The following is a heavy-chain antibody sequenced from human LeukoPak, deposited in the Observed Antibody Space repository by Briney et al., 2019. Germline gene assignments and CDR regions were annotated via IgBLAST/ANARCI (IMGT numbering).Heavy chain of an antibody. CDR1: GFTFSSYG. CDR3: ARPLRRYYDSSGYYPPDDAFDI. D-gene: IGHD3-22*01. Sequence: GGSLRLSCAASGFTFSSYGMPWVRQAPGKGLEWVAVIWYDGSNKYYADSVKGRFTISRDNSKNTLYLQMNSLRAEDTAVYYCARPLRRYYDSSGYYPPDDAFDIWGQGTMVTVSS. J-gene: IGHJ3*02. V-gene: IGHV3-33*01. CDR2: IWYDGSNK.